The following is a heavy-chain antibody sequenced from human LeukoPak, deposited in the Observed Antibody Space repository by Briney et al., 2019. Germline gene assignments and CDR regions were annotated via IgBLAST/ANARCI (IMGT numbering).Heavy chain of an antibody. CDR3: ARGGGYGDYGYVDN. CDR2: IYTSGST. CDR1: GGSISSHY. V-gene: IGHV4-4*07. J-gene: IGHJ4*02. D-gene: IGHD4-17*01. Sequence: SETLSLTCTVSGGSISSHYWSWIRQPAGKGLEWIGRIYTSGSTNYNPSLESRVTMSVDTSKNQFSLKLSSVTAADTAVYYCARGGGYGDYGYVDNWGQGTLVTVSS.